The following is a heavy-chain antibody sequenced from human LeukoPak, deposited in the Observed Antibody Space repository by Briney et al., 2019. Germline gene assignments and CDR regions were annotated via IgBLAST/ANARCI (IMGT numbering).Heavy chain of an antibody. CDR2: ISAYNGNT. CDR3: ARAYDRDDPSGFDP. V-gene: IGHV1-18*01. D-gene: IGHD3-22*01. CDR1: GYTFTSYG. Sequence: GASVKVSCKASGYTFTSYGISWVRQAPGQGLEWMGWISAYNGNTNYAQKLQGRVTITTDTSTSTAYMELRSLRSDDTAVYYCARAYDRDDPSGFDPWGQGTLVTVSS. J-gene: IGHJ5*02.